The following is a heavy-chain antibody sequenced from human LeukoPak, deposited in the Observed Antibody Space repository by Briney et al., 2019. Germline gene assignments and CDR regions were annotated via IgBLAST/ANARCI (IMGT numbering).Heavy chain of an antibody. D-gene: IGHD6-6*01. CDR1: GYTFNSYA. CDR3: ARDEPILYSSSSNYYYYYGMDV. V-gene: IGHV1-3*01. J-gene: IGHJ6*02. CDR2: VKAGNGKT. Sequence: ASVKVPCKAAGYTFNSYAMHWVRQAPGQKLEWMGWVKAGNGKTKYSQKFQGRVTITRDTSASTAYMELSSLRSEDTAVYYCARDEPILYSSSSNYYYYYGMDVWGQGTTVTVSS.